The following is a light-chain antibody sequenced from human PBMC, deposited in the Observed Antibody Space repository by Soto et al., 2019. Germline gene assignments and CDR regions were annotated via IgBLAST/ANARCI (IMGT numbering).Light chain of an antibody. V-gene: IGLV1-40*01. CDR1: SSNIGAGYD. CDR2: GNS. J-gene: IGLJ2*01. Sequence: QSVLTQPPSVSGAPGQRVTISCTGSSSNIGAGYDVHWYQQLPGTAPKLLIYGNSNRPSGVPDRFSGSKSGTSASLAITGLQAEDEADYDCQSYDSSLSVLFCGGTKVTVL. CDR3: QSYDSSLSVL.